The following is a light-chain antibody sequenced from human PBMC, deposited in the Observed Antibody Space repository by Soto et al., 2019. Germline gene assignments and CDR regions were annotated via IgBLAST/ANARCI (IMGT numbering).Light chain of an antibody. CDR2: TAS. Sequence: DIHVTQSPSSVSASVVDRVSITCRASQVIGSVLAWYQQKSVKAPKLLSYTASSLQSGVPSRFSGSGFGTDFTLTISSLQPEDFATYYCQHVNSYPLSFGGGTKVDI. V-gene: IGKV1-12*01. CDR3: QHVNSYPLS. CDR1: QVIGSV. J-gene: IGKJ4*01.